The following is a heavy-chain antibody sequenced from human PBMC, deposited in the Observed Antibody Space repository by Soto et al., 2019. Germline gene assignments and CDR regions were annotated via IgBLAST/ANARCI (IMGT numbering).Heavy chain of an antibody. CDR2: IKQDGSEK. CDR3: ARGLGIRGNWFDP. CDR1: GFTFSSYW. V-gene: IGHV3-7*01. Sequence: EVQLVESGGGLVQPGGSLRLSCAASGFTFSSYWMSWVRQAPGKGLEWVANIKQDGSEKYYVDSVKGRFTISRDNAKNSRYRQRNSLRAEDTAVDYCARGLGIRGNWFDPWGQGTLVTVSS. D-gene: IGHD7-27*01. J-gene: IGHJ5*02.